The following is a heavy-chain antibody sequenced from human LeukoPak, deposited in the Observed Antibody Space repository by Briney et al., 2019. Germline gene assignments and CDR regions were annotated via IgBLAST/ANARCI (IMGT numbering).Heavy chain of an antibody. CDR2: IVVGSGNT. D-gene: IGHD4-11*01. V-gene: IGHV1-58*01. J-gene: IGHJ6*03. CDR1: GFTFTSSA. Sequence: GASETVSCKASGFTFTSSAVQWVRQARGQRLEWIGWIVVGSGNTNYAQKFQERVTITRDMSTSTAYMELSSLRSEDTAVYYCAADFTTVTTYDGYMDVWGKGTTVTVSS. CDR3: AADFTTVTTYDGYMDV.